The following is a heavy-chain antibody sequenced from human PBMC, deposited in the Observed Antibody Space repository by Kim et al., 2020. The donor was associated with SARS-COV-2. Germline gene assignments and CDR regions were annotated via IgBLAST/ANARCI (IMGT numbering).Heavy chain of an antibody. J-gene: IGHJ3*02. CDR1: GFTFSSYS. CDR3: ARDGYSYGDAFDI. CDR2: ISSSSSYI. D-gene: IGHD5-18*01. V-gene: IGHV3-21*01. Sequence: GGSLRLSCAASGFTFSSYSMNWVRQAPGKGLEWVSSISSSSSYIYYADSVKGRFTISRDNAKNSLYLQMNSLRAEDTAVYYCARDGYSYGDAFDIWGQGTMVTVSS.